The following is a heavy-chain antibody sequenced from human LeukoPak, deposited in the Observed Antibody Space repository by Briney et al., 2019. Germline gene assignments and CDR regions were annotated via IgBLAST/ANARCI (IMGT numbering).Heavy chain of an antibody. CDR1: GGSISSSGYY. J-gene: IGHJ3*02. CDR3: ARGRSGTSYDAFDI. D-gene: IGHD4-23*01. CDR2: IYHSGST. V-gene: IGHV4-39*07. Sequence: SETLSLTCTVSGGSISSSGYYWGWIRQPPGKGREWIGSIYHSGSTYYYPALKSRVTISIDTSKNQFSLRLNSVTAADTAVYYCARGRSGTSYDAFDIWGQGTMVTVSS.